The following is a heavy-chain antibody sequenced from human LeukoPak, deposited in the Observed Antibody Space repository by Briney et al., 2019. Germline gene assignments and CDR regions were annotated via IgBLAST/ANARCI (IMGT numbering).Heavy chain of an antibody. CDR2: IYYSGST. J-gene: IGHJ5*02. V-gene: IGHV4-59*01. CDR1: GGSISSYY. D-gene: IGHD1-26*01. Sequence: SETLSLTCTVSGGSISSYYWSWIRQPPGKGLEWIGYIYYSGSTNYNPSLKSRVTISVDTSKNQFSLKLSSVTAADTAVYYCARDRRIVGATTAWFDPWGQGTLVTVSS. CDR3: ARDRRIVGATTAWFDP.